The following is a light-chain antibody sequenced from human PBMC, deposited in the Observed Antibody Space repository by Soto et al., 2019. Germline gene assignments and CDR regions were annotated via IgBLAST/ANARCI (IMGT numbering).Light chain of an antibody. CDR3: QQSYSTPPFT. Sequence: EIVMTQSPATLSVSPGGRATLSCRASQSICDTLAWYQQKPGQAPRLLIYGASSRVTGFPARFSGSGSGTDFTLTISSLQSDDFAVYYCQQSYSTPPFTFGQGTRLEI. J-gene: IGKJ5*01. CDR1: QSICDT. V-gene: IGKV3-15*01. CDR2: GAS.